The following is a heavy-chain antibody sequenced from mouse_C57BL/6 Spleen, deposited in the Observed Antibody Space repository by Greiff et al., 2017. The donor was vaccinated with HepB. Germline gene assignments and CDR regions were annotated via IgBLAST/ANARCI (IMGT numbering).Heavy chain of an antibody. V-gene: IGHV5-17*01. CDR3: ARRDSSGYRAMDY. CDR2: ISSGSSTI. Sequence: EVQVVESGGGLVKPGGSLKLSCAASGFTFSDYGMHWVRQAPEKGLEWVAYISSGSSTIYYADTVKCRFTISRDNAKNTLFLQMTSLRSEDTAMYYCARRDSSGYRAMDYWGQGTSVTVSS. D-gene: IGHD3-2*02. J-gene: IGHJ4*01. CDR1: GFTFSDYG.